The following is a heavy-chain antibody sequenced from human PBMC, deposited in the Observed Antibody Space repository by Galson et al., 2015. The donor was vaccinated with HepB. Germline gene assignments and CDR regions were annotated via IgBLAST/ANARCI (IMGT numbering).Heavy chain of an antibody. CDR1: GFTFSNYR. CDR2: IDIIDTTT. D-gene: IGHD2/OR15-2a*01. Sequence: SLRVSCAASGFTFSNYRLNWVRQAPGKGLEWVSYIDIIDTTTQYADSVKGRFTISRDNAKNSLFLQMNILRDEDTAVYYCAREVSGTFHAFDIWGQGTMVTVSS. V-gene: IGHV3-48*02. J-gene: IGHJ3*02. CDR3: AREVSGTFHAFDI.